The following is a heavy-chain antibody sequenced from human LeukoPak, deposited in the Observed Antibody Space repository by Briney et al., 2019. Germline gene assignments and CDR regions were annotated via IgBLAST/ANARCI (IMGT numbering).Heavy chain of an antibody. V-gene: IGHV4-31*03. D-gene: IGHD4-17*01. CDR1: GGSISSGGYY. CDR2: IYYSGST. Sequence: SETLSLTCTVSGGSISSGGYYWSWIRQHPGKGLEWIGYIYYSGSTHYNPSLKSRVTISVDTSKNQFSLKLSSVTAADTAVYYCARGPTTVPYYFDYWGQGTLVTVSS. CDR3: ARGPTTVPYYFDY. J-gene: IGHJ4*02.